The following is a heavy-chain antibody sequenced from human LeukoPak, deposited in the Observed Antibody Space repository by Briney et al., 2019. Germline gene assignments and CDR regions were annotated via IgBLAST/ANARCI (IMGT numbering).Heavy chain of an antibody. CDR1: GASLSSTSYY. J-gene: IGHJ6*03. V-gene: IGHV4-39*07. Sequence: SETLSLTCSVSGASLSSTSYYWGWLRRPPGKGLEWIGSIAYSGTTFYSPSLESRVTISADKSKNQFSLKLSSGTATDTAVYYCARSPAVLWFGELASYYMDVWGKGTTVSVSS. CDR3: ARSPAVLWFGELASYYMDV. D-gene: IGHD3-10*01. CDR2: IAYSGTT.